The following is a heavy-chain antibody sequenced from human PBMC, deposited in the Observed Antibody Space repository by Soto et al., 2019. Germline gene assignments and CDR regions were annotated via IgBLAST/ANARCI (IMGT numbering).Heavy chain of an antibody. V-gene: IGHV3-33*01. D-gene: IGHD3-22*01. Sequence: GGSLRLSCAASGFTCSGYGMHWVRQAPGKGLEWVAVIWYDGSNKYYADSVKGRFTISRDNSKNTLYLQMNSLRAEDTAVYYCARDAAYDSSGYYSYYYYGMDVWGQGTTVTVS. J-gene: IGHJ6*02. CDR2: IWYDGSNK. CDR3: ARDAAYDSSGYYSYYYYGMDV. CDR1: GFTCSGYG.